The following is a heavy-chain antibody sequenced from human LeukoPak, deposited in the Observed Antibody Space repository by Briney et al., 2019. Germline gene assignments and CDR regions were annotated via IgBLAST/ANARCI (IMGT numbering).Heavy chain of an antibody. Sequence: SGTLSLTCAVYGGSLRGNYGSWIRQPPGKGLEWIGEINHSGSTNYNPSLKSRVTISVDTSKNQFSLKVRSVTAADTAVYYCARASGAVWYFDLWGRGTLVTVSS. CDR2: INHSGST. CDR1: GGSLRGNY. CDR3: ARASGAVWYFDL. D-gene: IGHD6-19*01. J-gene: IGHJ2*01. V-gene: IGHV4-34*01.